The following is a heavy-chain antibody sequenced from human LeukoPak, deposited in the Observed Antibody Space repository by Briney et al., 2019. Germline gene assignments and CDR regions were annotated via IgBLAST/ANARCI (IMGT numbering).Heavy chain of an antibody. V-gene: IGHV1-18*01. D-gene: IGHD6-19*01. CDR1: GYTFVSYG. Sequence: ASVKVSCKASGYTFVSYGIKWVRQAPGQGLEWMGWISAYNGHTKYAQKFQGRVTMITDTSTSTAHMELSRLRSDDTAVYYCARSSGWLTGVFDPWGQGTLVTVSS. CDR3: ARSSGWLTGVFDP. CDR2: ISAYNGHT. J-gene: IGHJ5*02.